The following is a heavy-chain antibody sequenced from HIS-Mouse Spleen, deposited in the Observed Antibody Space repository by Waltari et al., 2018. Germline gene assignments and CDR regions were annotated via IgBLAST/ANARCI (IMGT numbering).Heavy chain of an antibody. CDR3: ARAYYYGSGSYYKGYFDY. CDR2: SYYSRST. CDR1: GGSISSSSYY. D-gene: IGHD3-10*01. Sequence: QLQLQESGPGLVKPSETLSLTCTVSGGSISSSSYYWGWIRQPPGKGLEWIGSSYYSRSTYYNPALKSRVTISVDTSKNQFSLKLSSVTAADTAVYYCARAYYYGSGSYYKGYFDYWGQGTLVTVSS. J-gene: IGHJ4*02. V-gene: IGHV4-39*07.